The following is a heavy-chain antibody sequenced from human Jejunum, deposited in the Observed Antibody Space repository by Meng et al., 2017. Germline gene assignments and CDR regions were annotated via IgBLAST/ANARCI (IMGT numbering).Heavy chain of an antibody. V-gene: IGHV3-74*01. CDR2: INTDGSST. Sequence: GGSLRLSCAASGFTFSSSWMHWVRQAPREGLVWVSRINTDGSSTTYADSVKGRFTISRDNAKNTLYLQMNSLRAEDTAVYFCARQYCSSNTCYYDAWGQGTLVTVSS. CDR1: GFTFSSSW. CDR3: ARQYCSSNTCYYDA. J-gene: IGHJ4*02. D-gene: IGHD2-2*01.